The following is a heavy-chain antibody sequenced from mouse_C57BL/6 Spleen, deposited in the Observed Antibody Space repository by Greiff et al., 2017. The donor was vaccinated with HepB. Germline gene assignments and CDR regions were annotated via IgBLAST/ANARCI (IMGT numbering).Heavy chain of an antibody. D-gene: IGHD3-2*02. CDR1: GFTFSDYG. CDR2: ISSGSSTI. Sequence: VQLKESGGGLVKPGGSLKLSCAASGFTFSDYGMHWVRQAPEKGLEWVAYISSGSSTIYYADTVKGRFTISRDNAKNTLFLQMTSLRSEDTAMYYCARDPEGYFDVWGTGTTVTVSS. V-gene: IGHV5-17*01. J-gene: IGHJ1*03. CDR3: ARDPEGYFDV.